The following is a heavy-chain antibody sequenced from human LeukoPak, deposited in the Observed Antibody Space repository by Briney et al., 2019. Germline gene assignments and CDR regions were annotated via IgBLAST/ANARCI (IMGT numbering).Heavy chain of an antibody. D-gene: IGHD6-13*01. CDR2: IYPGDSDT. Sequence: GESLQISCKGSGYSFSTDWIGWVRQMPGKGLEWMGIIYPGDSDTRYSPSFQGQVTISADKSISTAYLQWSSLKASDTAMYYCASLKGGSSSWSFDYWGQGTLVTVSS. J-gene: IGHJ4*02. CDR1: GYSFSTDW. CDR3: ASLKGGSSSWSFDY. V-gene: IGHV5-51*01.